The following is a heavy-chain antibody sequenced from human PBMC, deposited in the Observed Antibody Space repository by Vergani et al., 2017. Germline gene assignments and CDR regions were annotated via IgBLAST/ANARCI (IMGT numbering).Heavy chain of an antibody. V-gene: IGHV4-4*07. D-gene: IGHD2-2*01. CDR3: ARDRGCSSTSCYSDWFDP. J-gene: IGHJ5*02. CDR2: IYTSGST. Sequence: QVQLRESGPGLVKPSETLSLTCTVSGGSISSYYWSWIRQPAGKGLEWIGRIYTSGSTNYNPSLKSRVTMSVDTSKNQFSLKLSSVTAADTAVYYCARDRGCSSTSCYSDWFDPWGQGTLVTVSS. CDR1: GGSISSYY.